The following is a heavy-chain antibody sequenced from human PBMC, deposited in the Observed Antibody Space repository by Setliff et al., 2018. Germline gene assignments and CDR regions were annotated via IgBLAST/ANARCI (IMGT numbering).Heavy chain of an antibody. Sequence: ASVKVSCKASGYTFISYGISWVRQAPGQGLEWMGYINTHNGDTYYAQKLQVRVTMTTDTSTGTAYMELRSLRADDTAVYYCARDADYYDTSENPIFDHWGQATLVTVSS. V-gene: IGHV1-18*01. CDR2: INTHNGDT. J-gene: IGHJ4*02. CDR3: ARDADYYDTSENPIFDH. CDR1: GYTFISYG. D-gene: IGHD3-22*01.